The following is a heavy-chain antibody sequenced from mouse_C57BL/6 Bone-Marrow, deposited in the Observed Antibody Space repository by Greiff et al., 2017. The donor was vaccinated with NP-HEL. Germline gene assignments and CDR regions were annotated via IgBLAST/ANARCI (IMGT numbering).Heavy chain of an antibody. Sequence: QVQLQQPGAELVMPGASVKLSCKASGYTFTSYWMHWVKQRPGQGLEWFGEIDPSDSYTNYNQKFKGKSTLTVDKSSSTAYMQLSSLTSEDSAVYYCAREDYWGQGTTLTVSS. CDR1: GYTFTSYW. J-gene: IGHJ2*01. CDR2: IDPSDSYT. CDR3: AREDY. V-gene: IGHV1-69*01.